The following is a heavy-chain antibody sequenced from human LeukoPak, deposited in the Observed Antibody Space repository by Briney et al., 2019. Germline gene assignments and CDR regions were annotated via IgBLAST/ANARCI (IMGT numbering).Heavy chain of an antibody. CDR3: ARDLSDFWSGWEYYFDY. D-gene: IGHD3-3*01. CDR2: INSDGSST. V-gene: IGHV3-74*01. Sequence: QTGGSLRLSCAASGFTFSSYWMHWVRQAPGKGLVSVSRINSDGSSTSYADSVKGRFTISRDNAKSTLYLQMNSLRAEDTAVYYCARDLSDFWSGWEYYFDYWGQGTLVTVSS. J-gene: IGHJ4*02. CDR1: GFTFSSYW.